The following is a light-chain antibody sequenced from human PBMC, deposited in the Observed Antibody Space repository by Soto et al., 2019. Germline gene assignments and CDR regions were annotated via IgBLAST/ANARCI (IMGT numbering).Light chain of an antibody. CDR3: LQHNNYPYT. V-gene: IGKV1-17*01. CDR2: AAS. CDR1: QGIRNY. Sequence: DIQMTQSPSSLSASVGDRVTITCRASQGIRNYLGWYQQKPGKAPKRLISAASSLQSGVPSRFSGCGSGTEFTLTISSLQHEAFATYYCLQHNNYPYTFGQGTKLEIK. J-gene: IGKJ2*01.